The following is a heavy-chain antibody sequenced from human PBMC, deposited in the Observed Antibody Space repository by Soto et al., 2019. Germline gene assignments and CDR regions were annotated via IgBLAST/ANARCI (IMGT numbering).Heavy chain of an antibody. D-gene: IGHD2-15*01. CDR1: GFTFSSYA. J-gene: IGHJ4*02. CDR2: VSIGGST. CDR3: AKRRGAGGHFYY. Sequence: DVQLLESGGGLVQPEGSLRLSCAASGFTFSSYAMGWVRQGPGKGLEGVAVVSIGGSTHYADSVRGRFTISRDNSKYKLSLQMNSLTAEDTAVYFCAKRRGAGGHFYYWGQGALVTVSS. V-gene: IGHV3-23*01.